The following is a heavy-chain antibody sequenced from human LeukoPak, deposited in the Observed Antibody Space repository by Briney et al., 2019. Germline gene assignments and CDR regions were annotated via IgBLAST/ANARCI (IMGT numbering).Heavy chain of an antibody. Sequence: PSGTLSLTCAVSGGSISSSNWWSWVRQPPGKGLEWIGEIYHSGSTNYNPSLKSRVTISVDKSKNQFSLKLSSVTAADTAVYYCARGGYCSGGSCYFFHRDDAFDIWGQGTMVTVSS. J-gene: IGHJ3*02. V-gene: IGHV4-4*02. CDR2: IYHSGST. CDR1: GGSISSSNW. D-gene: IGHD2-15*01. CDR3: ARGGYCSGGSCYFFHRDDAFDI.